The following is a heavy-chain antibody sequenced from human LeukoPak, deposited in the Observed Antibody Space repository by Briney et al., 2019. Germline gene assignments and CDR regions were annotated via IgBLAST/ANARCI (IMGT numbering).Heavy chain of an antibody. CDR2: IYYSEST. CDR3: ARQGSSSWYGWYFDL. V-gene: IGHV4-39*01. J-gene: IGHJ2*01. D-gene: IGHD6-13*01. CDR1: GGSISGTTHN. Sequence: PSETLSLTCSVSGGSISGTTHNWGWIRQPPGKGLEWIATIYYSESTKKSPSLKSRVTISLDTSRNQFSLKLSSVPAADTAVYYCARQGSSSWYGWYFDLWGRGSLVTVSS.